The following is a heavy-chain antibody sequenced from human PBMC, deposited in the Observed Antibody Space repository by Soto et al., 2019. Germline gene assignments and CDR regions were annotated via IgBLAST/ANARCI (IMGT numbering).Heavy chain of an antibody. CDR1: GFTVSSNY. Sequence: GGSLRLSCAASGFTVSSNYMSWVRQAPGKGLEWVSVIYSGGSTYYADSVKGRFTISRDNSKNTLYLQMNSLRAEDTAVYYCARDVRGCSSTSCPKEYYYYYYYMDVWGKGTTVTVSS. CDR2: IYSGGST. J-gene: IGHJ6*03. V-gene: IGHV3-66*01. CDR3: ARDVRGCSSTSCPKEYYYYYYYMDV. D-gene: IGHD2-2*01.